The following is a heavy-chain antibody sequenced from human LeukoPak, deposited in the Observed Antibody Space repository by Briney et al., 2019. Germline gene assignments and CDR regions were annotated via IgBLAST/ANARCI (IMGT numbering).Heavy chain of an antibody. J-gene: IGHJ6*02. CDR1: GGSFSGYY. CDR2: INHSGST. CDR3: ARGLFNSDV. V-gene: IGHV4-34*01. Sequence: SETLSLTCAVYGGSFSGYYWGWIRQPPGKGLEWIGEINHSGSTNYNPSLKSRVTISVDTSKNQFSLKLSSVTAADTAVYYCARGLFNSDVWGQGTTVTVSS. D-gene: IGHD2-21*01.